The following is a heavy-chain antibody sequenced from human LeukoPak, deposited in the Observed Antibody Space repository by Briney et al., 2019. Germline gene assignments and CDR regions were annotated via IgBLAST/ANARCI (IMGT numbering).Heavy chain of an antibody. V-gene: IGHV3-53*01. D-gene: IGHD1-26*01. J-gene: IGHJ4*02. CDR2: LSSGGTT. CDR1: GFTVSGNY. CDR3: ARDGSGSQTFDF. Sequence: GGSLRLSCAASGFTVSGNYMNWVRQAPGKGLEWVSLLSSGGTTNYADSVKGRFIISRDNSKNTLYLQMNSLRAEDTAVYYCARDGSGSQTFDFWGQGTLVTVSS.